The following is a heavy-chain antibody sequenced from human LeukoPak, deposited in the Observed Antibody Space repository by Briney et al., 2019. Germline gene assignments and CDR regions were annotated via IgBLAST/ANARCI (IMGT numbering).Heavy chain of an antibody. D-gene: IGHD3-10*01. J-gene: IGHJ6*02. CDR2: IGGSGGSP. CDR1: GFTFNNYA. CDR3: AKTVDAYSGSGLGGYYYNGLDV. Sequence: GGSLRLSCAASGFTFNNYAMTWVRQAPGKGLEWVSAIGGSGGSPYYADSVKGRVTISRDNSKNTLYLQMTSLRAEDTAVYYCAKTVDAYSGSGLGGYYYNGLDVWGQGTTVTVSS. V-gene: IGHV3-23*01.